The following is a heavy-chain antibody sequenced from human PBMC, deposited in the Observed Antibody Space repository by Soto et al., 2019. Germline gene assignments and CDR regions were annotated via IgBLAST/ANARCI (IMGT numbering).Heavy chain of an antibody. V-gene: IGHV4-31*03. CDR2: IYYGWSTYYSAST. J-gene: IGHJ6*03. D-gene: IGHD2-15*01. CDR3: ARETRYCSSGSCYPKVYYMDV. CDR1: GGSISSGGYY. Sequence: QLQLQESGPGLVKPSQTLSLTCTVSGGSISSGGYYWSWIRQHPGKGLAWILYIYYGWSTYYSASTYYNPSLKSRVTISVDTSKNQLYLKMSSVTAADKAVYYCARETRYCSSGSCYPKVYYMDVWGKGTTVTVS.